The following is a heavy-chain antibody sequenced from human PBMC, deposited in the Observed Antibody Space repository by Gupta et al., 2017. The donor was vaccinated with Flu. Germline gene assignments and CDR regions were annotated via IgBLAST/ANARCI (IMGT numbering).Heavy chain of an antibody. D-gene: IGHD6-19*01. CDR2: IKSDESSA. Sequence: HWDRQAPGKGLVWVSRIKSDESSASYAASVKDQDSISRDNAKNTLYLKMKCLRAENSAVSYDARDGAGECSGWRCHSWFEPWGQGTLVTVSS. V-gene: IGHV3-74*01. CDR3: ARDGAGECSGWRCHSWFEP. J-gene: IGHJ5*02.